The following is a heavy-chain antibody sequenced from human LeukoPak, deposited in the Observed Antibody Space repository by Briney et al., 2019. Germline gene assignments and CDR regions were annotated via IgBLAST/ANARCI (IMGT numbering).Heavy chain of an antibody. D-gene: IGHD6-19*01. Sequence: SQTLSLTCAISGDSVSSNSAAWNWIRQSPSRGLEWLGRTYYRSKWYNDYAVSVKSRITTNPDTSKNQFSLQLNSVTPEDTAVYYCARTRYIAVAGTRVDAFDIWGQGTMVTVSS. CDR1: GDSVSSNSAA. CDR3: ARTRYIAVAGTRVDAFDI. V-gene: IGHV6-1*01. J-gene: IGHJ3*02. CDR2: TYYRSKWYN.